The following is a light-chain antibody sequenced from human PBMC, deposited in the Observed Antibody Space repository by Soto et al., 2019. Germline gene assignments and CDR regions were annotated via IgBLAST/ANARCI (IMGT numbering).Light chain of an antibody. V-gene: IGKV3-20*01. CDR3: QQYGGSIRR. CDR2: GAS. Sequence: EIVLTQSPGTLSLSPGERATLSCRASQSVTSSCLAWYQQKPGQAPRLLIYGASFRATGIPDRFSGSGSGTDFTLTISRLEPEDFAVYYCQQYGGSIRRFGQGTKVDIK. J-gene: IGKJ1*01. CDR1: QSVTSSC.